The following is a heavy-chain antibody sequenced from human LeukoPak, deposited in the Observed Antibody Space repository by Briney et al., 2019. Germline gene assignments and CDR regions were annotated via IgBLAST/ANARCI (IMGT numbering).Heavy chain of an antibody. CDR3: ALVNY. CDR1: GFTLSSYE. Sequence: GGSLRLSCAASGFTLSSYEMTWVRQAPGKGLEWVSYISSSGDTIYYADSVKGRFTISRDNAKNSLYLQMNSLRAEDTAVYYCALVNYWGQGTLVTVSS. V-gene: IGHV3-48*03. J-gene: IGHJ4*02. D-gene: IGHD1-26*01. CDR2: ISSSGDTI.